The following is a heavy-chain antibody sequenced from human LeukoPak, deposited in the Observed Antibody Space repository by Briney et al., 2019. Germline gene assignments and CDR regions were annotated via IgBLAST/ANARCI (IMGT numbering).Heavy chain of an antibody. CDR2: INHSGTP. Sequence: SETLSLTCSVSDGSFSGYYWSWIRQSPRKGLEWIGEINHSGTPNYSPSLKSRVTLSLDTSKNQFSLRLKSVTAADTAVYFCARELRVKEAPPFVPLPGDLYYYYMDILGTGTTVTVSS. J-gene: IGHJ6*03. V-gene: IGHV4-34*01. CDR3: ARELRVKEAPPFVPLPGDLYYYYMDI. D-gene: IGHD3-10*01. CDR1: DGSFSGYY.